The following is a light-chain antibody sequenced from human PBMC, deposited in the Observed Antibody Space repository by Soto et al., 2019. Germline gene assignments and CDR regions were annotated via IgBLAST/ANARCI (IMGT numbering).Light chain of an antibody. Sequence: EIVITQSPSTLSVSHGERATLSCRASQSVSSNLAWYQQKHGQAPRLLIYGASTRATGIPAKFSGSGSGTEFTLTISSLQSEDFAVYYCQQYNNWPLTFGGGTKVAIK. CDR2: GAS. J-gene: IGKJ4*01. CDR3: QQYNNWPLT. CDR1: QSVSSN. V-gene: IGKV3-15*01.